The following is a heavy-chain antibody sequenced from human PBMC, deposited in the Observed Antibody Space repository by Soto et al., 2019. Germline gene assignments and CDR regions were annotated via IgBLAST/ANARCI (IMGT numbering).Heavy chain of an antibody. CDR2: ISTYNGDT. J-gene: IGHJ6*02. D-gene: IGHD3-16*01. Sequence: QVQLVQSGAEVKKPGASVKVSCKASGYSFTTYGIAWVRQAPGQGLEWMGWISTYNGDTDYAQNPQGRVIMTTDTPTTTAYMELRSLRSDDTAVYYCAREGSRPYYYCGMDVLGQGTTVSVSS. CDR1: GYSFTTYG. CDR3: AREGSRPYYYCGMDV. V-gene: IGHV1-18*01.